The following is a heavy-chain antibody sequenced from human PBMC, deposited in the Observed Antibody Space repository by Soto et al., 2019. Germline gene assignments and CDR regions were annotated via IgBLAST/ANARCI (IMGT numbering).Heavy chain of an antibody. V-gene: IGHV4-38-2*02. J-gene: IGHJ4*02. D-gene: IGHD5-12*01. CDR3: ARESDSAYHSYDY. CDR2: RCHDGNT. Sequence: KTSESLSLTCAVSVYSISSGCFWGWIRQPRGKGVELIWIRCHDGNTYYNPYLQSRLTMSADTSKTQFYLKLSSVTAEDTAVYFCARESDSAYHSYDYWGQGILVTVSS. CDR1: VYSISSGCF.